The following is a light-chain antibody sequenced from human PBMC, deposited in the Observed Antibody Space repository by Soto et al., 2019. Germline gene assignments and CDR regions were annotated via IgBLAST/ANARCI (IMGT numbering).Light chain of an antibody. CDR2: EAS. Sequence: QSVLTQPASVSGSPGQSITISCTGTSSDVGSRNLVSWYQQYPGKAPKLIIFEASKRPSGVSNRFSGSKSGSTASLTISGLQAEDEADYYCCPHAGGSTYVFGTGTKVTVL. CDR1: SSDVGSRNL. V-gene: IGLV2-23*01. J-gene: IGLJ1*01. CDR3: CPHAGGSTYV.